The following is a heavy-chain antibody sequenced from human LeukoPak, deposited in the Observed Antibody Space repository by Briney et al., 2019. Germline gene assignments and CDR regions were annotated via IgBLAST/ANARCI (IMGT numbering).Heavy chain of an antibody. CDR3: AREDDFWSGVFDY. CDR1: VGTFSSYA. D-gene: IGHD3-3*01. V-gene: IGHV1-69*01. J-gene: IGHJ4*02. Sequence: ASVKVSCKASVGTFSSYAISWVRQAPGQGLEWMGGIIPIFGTANYAQKFQGRVTITADESTSTAYMELSSLRSEDTAVYYCAREDDFWSGVFDYWGQGTLVTVSS. CDR2: IIPIFGTA.